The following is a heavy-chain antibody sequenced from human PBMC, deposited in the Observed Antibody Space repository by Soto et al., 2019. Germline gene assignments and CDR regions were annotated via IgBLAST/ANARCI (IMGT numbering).Heavy chain of an antibody. CDR3: ARVAQYSSGWTPFDY. CDR2: VYYSGNT. CDR1: DGSISSSSYN. Sequence: QLQLQESGPGLVKPSETLSLTCTVSDGSISSSSYNWDWIRQPPGKGLEWIGSVYYSGNTYYNPYLTGRVTISAEMSKNQFSLRLSSVTAADTAVYYCARVAQYSSGWTPFDYWGQGTLVTVSS. V-gene: IGHV4-39*01. D-gene: IGHD6-19*01. J-gene: IGHJ4*02.